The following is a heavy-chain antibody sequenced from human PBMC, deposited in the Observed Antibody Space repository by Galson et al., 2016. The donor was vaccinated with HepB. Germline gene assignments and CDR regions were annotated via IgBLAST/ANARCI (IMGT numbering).Heavy chain of an antibody. D-gene: IGHD2/OR15-2a*01. CDR2: IGSSGVST. CDR1: GFSFSSYA. CDR3: AKDSLKNREGLCFDS. V-gene: IGHV3-23*01. J-gene: IGHJ4*02. Sequence: SLRLSCAASGFSFSSYAMSWVRQAPGKGLEWVSYIGSSGVSTDYADSVKGRFTISRDNSKNRLYVQMNSLRAEDTGVYYCAKDSLKNREGLCFDSWGQGTLVAVSS.